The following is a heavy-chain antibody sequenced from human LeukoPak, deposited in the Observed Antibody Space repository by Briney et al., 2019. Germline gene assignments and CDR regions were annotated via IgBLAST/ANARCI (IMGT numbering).Heavy chain of an antibody. Sequence: GGSLRLSCAASGFTFSSFGMHWVRQAPGKGLEWVAVIWYDGSNKYYADSVKGRFTISRDNSKNTLSLQMNSLRAEDTAVYYCARDAAGSSSWANYWGQGALVTVSS. CDR3: ARDAAGSSSWANY. J-gene: IGHJ4*02. CDR2: IWYDGSNK. CDR1: GFTFSSFG. D-gene: IGHD6-13*01. V-gene: IGHV3-33*08.